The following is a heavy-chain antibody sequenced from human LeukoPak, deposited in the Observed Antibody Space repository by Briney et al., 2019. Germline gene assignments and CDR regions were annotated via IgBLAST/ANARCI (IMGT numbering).Heavy chain of an antibody. CDR1: GFTFSSGS. CDR3: VTDLNGDYRPY. Sequence: GGSLRLSCAASGFTFSSGSMNWVRQAPGKGLEWLSYIGSSSATIYYADSVKGRFTISRDNAKNSLYLQMNSLRAEDTAVYYCVTDLNGDYRPYWGQGTLVTVSS. CDR2: IGSSSATI. J-gene: IGHJ4*02. V-gene: IGHV3-48*04. D-gene: IGHD4-17*01.